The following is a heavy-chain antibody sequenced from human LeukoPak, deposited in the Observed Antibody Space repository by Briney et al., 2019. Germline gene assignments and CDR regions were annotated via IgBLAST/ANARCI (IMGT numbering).Heavy chain of an antibody. CDR2: INTKSGRT. J-gene: IGHJ5*02. D-gene: IGHD3-3*01. CDR3: ARADFIDAGPYLIGP. V-gene: IGHV1-2*02. CDR1: GYSFTDYY. Sequence: GASLKVSCETSGYSFTDYYIHWGRQTPGQGLEWMGWINTKSGRTSSARKFQGRVNMTRDPSITTVYMDMAWLTSDDTAIYFCARADFIDAGPYLIGPWGQGTLVTVSS.